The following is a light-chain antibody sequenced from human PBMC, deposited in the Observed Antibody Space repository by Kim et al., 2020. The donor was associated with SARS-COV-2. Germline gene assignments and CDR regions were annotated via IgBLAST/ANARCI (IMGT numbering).Light chain of an antibody. V-gene: IGKV3-20*01. Sequence: WSPGERAPPSCRASQSVGSSYLAWFRQKPGQAPRLLIYGASSRATGIPDRFSGSGSGTDFSLTISRLEPEDFAVYFCQQYGNSPRTFGQGTKLEI. CDR1: QSVGSSY. CDR2: GAS. CDR3: QQYGNSPRT. J-gene: IGKJ2*01.